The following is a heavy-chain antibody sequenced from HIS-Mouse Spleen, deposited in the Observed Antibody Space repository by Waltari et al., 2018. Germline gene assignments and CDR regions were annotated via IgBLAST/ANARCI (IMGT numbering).Heavy chain of an antibody. CDR3: AREIPYSSSWYDWYFDL. J-gene: IGHJ2*01. Sequence: QLQLQESGPGLVKPSETLSLTCTVSGGYISSRSYYLRWIRQPPGKGLEWIGSIYYSGSTYYNPSLKSRVTISVDTSKNQFSLKLSSVTAADTAVYYCAREIPYSSSWYDWYFDLWGRGTLVTVSS. V-gene: IGHV4-39*07. CDR1: GGYISSRSYY. D-gene: IGHD6-13*01. CDR2: IYYSGST.